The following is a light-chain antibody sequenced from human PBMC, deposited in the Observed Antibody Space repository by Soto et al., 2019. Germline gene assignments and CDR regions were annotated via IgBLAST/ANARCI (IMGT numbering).Light chain of an antibody. CDR3: QQYGSSPRT. CDR1: QSVGSSQ. CDR2: GAS. Sequence: EIVLTQSPGTLSLSPGERATLSCRASQSVGSSQLAWYQQKPGQAPRFLIYGASSRATGIPDRFSGSGSGTEFTLTISRLEPEDFVVYYCQQYGSSPRTFGQGTKVEIK. J-gene: IGKJ1*01. V-gene: IGKV3-20*01.